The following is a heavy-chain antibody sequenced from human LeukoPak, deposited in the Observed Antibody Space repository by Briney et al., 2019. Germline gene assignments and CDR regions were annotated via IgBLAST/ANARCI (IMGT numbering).Heavy chain of an antibody. Sequence: PGGSRRLSCAASGLTFSSISRNWVRQAQGRGWKWVSYISSSSSTIYYADSVKGRFTISRDNAKNSLYLQMNSLRAEDTAVYYCAKPVGYSSDLSAFDIWGQGTMVTVSS. V-gene: IGHV3-48*01. CDR3: AKPVGYSSDLSAFDI. J-gene: IGHJ3*02. CDR2: ISSSSSTI. CDR1: GLTFSSIS. D-gene: IGHD6-19*01.